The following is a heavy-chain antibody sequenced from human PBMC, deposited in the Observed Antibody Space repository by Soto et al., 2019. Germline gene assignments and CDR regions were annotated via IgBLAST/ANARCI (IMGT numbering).Heavy chain of an antibody. Sequence: SVKLSCKDSGGTFRSSAISWVRQAPRQGLEWMGGIIPIFGTANYAQKFQGRVTITADESTSTAYMELSSLRSEDTAVYYCARARRYSSSWLILEETYYYYGMDVWGQGTTVTVSS. CDR2: IIPIFGTA. J-gene: IGHJ6*02. CDR3: ARARRYSSSWLILEETYYYYGMDV. D-gene: IGHD6-13*01. CDR1: GGTFRSSA. V-gene: IGHV1-69*13.